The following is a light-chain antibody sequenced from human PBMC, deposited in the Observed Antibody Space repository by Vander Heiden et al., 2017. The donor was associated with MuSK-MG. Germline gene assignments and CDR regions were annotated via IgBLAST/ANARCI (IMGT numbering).Light chain of an antibody. CDR2: DAS. CDR1: HDITNY. Sequence: DIQMTQSPSSLSASVGDRVTITCQASHDITNYLNWYQQKPGKAPKLLIYDASNLETGVPSRFSGSGSGTDFTFTISSLQPEDIATYYCQQDDNLPLTFGQGTRLEIK. V-gene: IGKV1-33*01. CDR3: QQDDNLPLT. J-gene: IGKJ5*01.